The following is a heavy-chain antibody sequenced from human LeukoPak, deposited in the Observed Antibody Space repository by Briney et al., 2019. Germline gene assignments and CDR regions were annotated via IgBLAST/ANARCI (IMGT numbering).Heavy chain of an antibody. CDR3: ARGFYGDYADY. CDR1: GGSISSGGYS. J-gene: IGHJ4*02. Sequence: SETLSLTCAVSGGSISSGGYSWSWIRQPPGKGLEWIGYIYYSGSTYYNPSLKSRVTISVDTPKNQFSLKLSSVTAADTAVYYCARGFYGDYADYWGQGTLVTVSS. D-gene: IGHD4-17*01. CDR2: IYYSGST. V-gene: IGHV4-30-4*07.